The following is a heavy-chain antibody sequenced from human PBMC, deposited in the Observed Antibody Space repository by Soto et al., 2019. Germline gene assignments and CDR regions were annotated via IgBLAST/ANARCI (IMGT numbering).Heavy chain of an antibody. D-gene: IGHD5-18*01. J-gene: IGHJ4*02. CDR1: GATISSSSFY. CDR3: ASASNKRGNSYGPGY. CDR2: IYYDGST. Sequence: SETLSLTCPVSGATISSSSFYWGWIRQPPGKGLESIANIYYDGSTNYNPSLKRRITISVDTSKNQFSLKLSSVTAADTAVYYCASASNKRGNSYGPGYWGQQPLGTGSS. V-gene: IGHV4-39*07.